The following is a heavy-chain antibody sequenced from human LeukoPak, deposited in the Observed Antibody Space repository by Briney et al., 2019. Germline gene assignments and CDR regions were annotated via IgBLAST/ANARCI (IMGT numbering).Heavy chain of an antibody. V-gene: IGHV3-30*18. J-gene: IGHJ4*02. Sequence: GGSLRLSRAASGFSFISCGMHWVRQAPGKGLEWVGVISDDGRRKDYADSVKGRFTISRDNSKDTLYLQMNSLRAEDTAVYYCAKSPSDYGDYVSYFDYWGQGTLVTVSS. CDR1: GFSFISCG. CDR3: AKSPSDYGDYVSYFDY. CDR2: ISDDGRRK. D-gene: IGHD4-17*01.